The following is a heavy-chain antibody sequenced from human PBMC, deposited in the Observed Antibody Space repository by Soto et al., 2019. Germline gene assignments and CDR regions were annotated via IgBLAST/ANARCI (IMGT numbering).Heavy chain of an antibody. CDR1: GGSISSSDSY. Sequence: SETLSLTCTVSGGSISSSDSYWGWIRRPPGKGLEWVGTIDYSGGTTYNPSLESRVTISVDTSKNQFSLRLSFVTAADTAVYYCARRTPLYASESSRFDPWGQGALVTVSS. V-gene: IGHV4-39*01. CDR2: IDYSGGT. CDR3: ARRTPLYASESSRFDP. J-gene: IGHJ5*02. D-gene: IGHD3-10*01.